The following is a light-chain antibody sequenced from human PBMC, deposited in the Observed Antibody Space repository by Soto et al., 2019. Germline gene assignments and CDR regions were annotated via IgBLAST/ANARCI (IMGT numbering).Light chain of an antibody. J-gene: IGKJ1*01. CDR1: QSVSSTN. Sequence: EIVLTQSPDTLSLSPGERATLSCRASQSVSSTNLAWYQQKPGQAPRLLIFGASSRATGIPDRFSGRGSATDFTLTISRLEPEDFAVYCCQQYASSPWTFGQWTKVEIK. V-gene: IGKV3-20*01. CDR3: QQYASSPWT. CDR2: GAS.